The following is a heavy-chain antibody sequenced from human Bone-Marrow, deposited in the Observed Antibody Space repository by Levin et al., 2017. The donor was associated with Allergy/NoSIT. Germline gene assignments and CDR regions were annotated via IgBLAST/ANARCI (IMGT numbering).Heavy chain of an antibody. CDR3: AKSPGRHDFWSGYYPPATVVDY. Sequence: GESLKISCAASGFTFDTYALNWVRQAPGKGLEWVSIIDGSGGSTHYADSVKGRFTLSRDNSKNTVYLQMSSLRVEDMAVYYCAKSPGRHDFWSGYYPPATVVDYWGQGTLVTVSS. V-gene: IGHV3-23*01. D-gene: IGHD3-3*01. CDR1: GFTFDTYA. J-gene: IGHJ4*02. CDR2: IDGSGGST.